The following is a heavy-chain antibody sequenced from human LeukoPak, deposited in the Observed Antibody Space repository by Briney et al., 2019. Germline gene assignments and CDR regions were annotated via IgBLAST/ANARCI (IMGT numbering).Heavy chain of an antibody. J-gene: IGHJ4*02. D-gene: IGHD1-26*01. CDR3: AREGSYQVDY. Sequence: SETLSLTCTVSGGSISSSSYYWGWIRQPPGKGLEWIGSIYYSGSTYYNPSLKSRVTISVDTSKNQFSLKLSSVTAADTAVYYCAREGSYQVDYWGQGTLVTVSS. CDR2: IYYSGST. CDR1: GGSISSSSYY. V-gene: IGHV4-39*07.